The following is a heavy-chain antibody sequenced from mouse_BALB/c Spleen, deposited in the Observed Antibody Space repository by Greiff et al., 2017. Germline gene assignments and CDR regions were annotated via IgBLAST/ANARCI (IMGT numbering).Heavy chain of an antibody. CDR3: ARSLDYRYDEAWFAY. CDR1: GYTFTNYW. D-gene: IGHD2-14*01. Sequence: VKLQQSGAELVRPGTSVKMSCKAAGYTFTNYWIGWVKQRPGHGLEWIGDIYPGGGYTNYNEKFKGKATLTADTSSSTAYMQLSSLTSEDSAIYYCARSLDYRYDEAWFAYWGQGTLVTVSA. V-gene: IGHV1-63*02. CDR2: IYPGGGYT. J-gene: IGHJ3*01.